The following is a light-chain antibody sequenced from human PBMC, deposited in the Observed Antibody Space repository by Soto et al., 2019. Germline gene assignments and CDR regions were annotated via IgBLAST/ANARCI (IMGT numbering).Light chain of an antibody. V-gene: IGKV1-5*03. J-gene: IGKJ1*01. CDR1: QSISNS. CDR3: QQYNRLWT. Sequence: DIQMTQSPSTLSASVGDRVTITCRATQSISNSLAWYQQKPGKAPKLLIYEASSLESGVPSRFSGSGSGTEFTLTITSLQPNDFATYYCQQYNRLWTFGQGTKVEIK. CDR2: EAS.